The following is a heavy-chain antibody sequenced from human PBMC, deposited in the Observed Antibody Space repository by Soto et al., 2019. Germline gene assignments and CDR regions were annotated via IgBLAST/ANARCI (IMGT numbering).Heavy chain of an antibody. V-gene: IGHV1-3*01. CDR3: ARGVSAGVDY. J-gene: IGHJ4*02. Sequence: ASVKVSCKASGYPFSNYGIHWVRQAPGQRLEWMGWINPGNGNTRYSQKFQGRVTMTRDTSINTAYMELTTLTSDDTAFYYCARGVSAGVDYWGQGTLVTVSS. D-gene: IGHD1-26*01. CDR2: INPGNGNT. CDR1: GYPFSNYG.